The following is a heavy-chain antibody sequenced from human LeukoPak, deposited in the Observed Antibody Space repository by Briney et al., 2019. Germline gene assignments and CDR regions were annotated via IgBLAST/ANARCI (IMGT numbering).Heavy chain of an antibody. Sequence: SETLSLTCAVSGGSFSGYYWSWIRQPPGKGLEWIGEINHSGSTNYNPSLKSRVTISVDTSKNQFSLKLSSVTAADTAVYYCARGLENWGQGTLVTVSS. CDR1: GGSFSGYY. J-gene: IGHJ4*02. CDR2: INHSGST. V-gene: IGHV4-34*01. CDR3: ARGLEN. D-gene: IGHD1-1*01.